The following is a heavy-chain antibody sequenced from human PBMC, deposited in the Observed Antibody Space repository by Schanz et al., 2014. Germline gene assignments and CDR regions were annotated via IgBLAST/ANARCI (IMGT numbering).Heavy chain of an antibody. CDR1: GYTFNNHG. J-gene: IGHJ6*02. Sequence: QVQLVQSGGEVKKPGASATVSCKASGYTFNNHGISWVRQAPGQGLEWMGWISVSHGHTNYAEKVHGRVTMTTDTSTSTAYMELRSLISDDTAVYYCVRDAGWAFGDYHGMDVWGQGTSVTVSS. CDR2: ISVSHGHT. V-gene: IGHV1-18*01. CDR3: VRDAGWAFGDYHGMDV. D-gene: IGHD3-10*01.